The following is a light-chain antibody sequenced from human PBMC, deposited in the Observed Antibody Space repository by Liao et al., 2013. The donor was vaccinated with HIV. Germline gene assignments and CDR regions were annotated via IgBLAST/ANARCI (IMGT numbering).Light chain of an antibody. Sequence: SYDLTQPPSVSVSPGQTASISCSGDKLGEKFACWYQQKPGQSPVLVIYQASDRPSGIPERFSGSNSGNTATLSISRVEAGDEADYYCQVWDSTDDRYVFGTGTRVTVL. CDR2: QAS. V-gene: IGLV3-1*01. CDR1: KLGEKF. CDR3: QVWDSTDDRYV. J-gene: IGLJ1*01.